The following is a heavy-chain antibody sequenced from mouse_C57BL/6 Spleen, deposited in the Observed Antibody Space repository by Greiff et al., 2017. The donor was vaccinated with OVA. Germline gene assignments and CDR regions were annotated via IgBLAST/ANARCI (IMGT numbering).Heavy chain of an antibody. CDR1: GFSLTSYG. CDR3: AASYSNYEGFAY. D-gene: IGHD2-5*01. Sequence: VQGVESGPGLVQPSQSLSITCTVSGFSLTSYGVHWVRQSPGKGLEWLGVIWSGGSTDYNAAFISRLSISKDNSKSQVFFKMNSLQADDTAIYYCAASYSNYEGFAYWGQGTLVTVSA. CDR2: IWSGGST. V-gene: IGHV2-2*01. J-gene: IGHJ3*01.